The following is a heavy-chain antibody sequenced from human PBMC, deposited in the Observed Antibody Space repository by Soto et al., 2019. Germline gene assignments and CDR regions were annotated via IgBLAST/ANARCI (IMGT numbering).Heavy chain of an antibody. J-gene: IGHJ6*02. Sequence: QAQLAQSGAEMKKPGASVKISCEASGYTFTNYAVHWVRQAPGQRLQWMGTINCGGGNTNYGERFQGRATMSRDTSKRTVYMELSGLTSEDTAVYYCARDETPGLIKWDYFGMDAWGQGTTVSVSS. CDR2: INCGGGNT. V-gene: IGHV1-46*01. CDR3: ARDETPGLIKWDYFGMDA. D-gene: IGHD1-26*01. CDR1: GYTFTNYA.